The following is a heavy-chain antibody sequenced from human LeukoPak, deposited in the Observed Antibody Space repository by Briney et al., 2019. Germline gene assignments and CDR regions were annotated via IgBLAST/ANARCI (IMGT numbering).Heavy chain of an antibody. Sequence: GGSLRLSCAASGFTFSNAWLSWVRQAPGKGLEWVGRIRNSSEGEPTDYPGPVKGRFTIPRDRSKDTVYLQMNSLKTEDTAVYYCTADFSHSSAWSFDYWGRGTLVAVSS. V-gene: IGHV3-15*01. J-gene: IGHJ4*02. CDR1: GFTFSNAW. CDR3: TADFSHSSAWSFDY. CDR2: IRNSSEGEPT. D-gene: IGHD3-22*01.